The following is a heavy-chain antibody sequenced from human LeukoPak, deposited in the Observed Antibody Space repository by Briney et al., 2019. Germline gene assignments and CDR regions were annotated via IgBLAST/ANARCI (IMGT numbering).Heavy chain of an antibody. CDR1: GGSVSSYY. V-gene: IGHV4-59*02. Sequence: PSETLSLTCAVSGGSVSSYYWSWIRQPPGMGLEWIAYISHNVDTNYNPSLKSRVTISLDTSKNQFSLKLSSVTAADTAVFYCARLHCIGDCHFYYFDSWGQGTLATVSS. CDR2: ISHNVDT. CDR3: ARLHCIGDCHFYYFDS. D-gene: IGHD2-21*02. J-gene: IGHJ4*02.